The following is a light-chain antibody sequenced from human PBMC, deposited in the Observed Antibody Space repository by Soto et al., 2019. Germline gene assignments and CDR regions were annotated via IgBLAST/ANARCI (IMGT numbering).Light chain of an antibody. Sequence: QAVVTQPPSVSGAPGQRVTISCTGSSSNIGAGYDVHWYQQLPGTAPKLLIYGNSNRPSGVPDRFSGSKSGTSASLAITGLQAEDGADYYCQSYDSSLSALYVFGTGTKVTVL. CDR2: GNS. CDR1: SSNIGAGYD. J-gene: IGLJ1*01. V-gene: IGLV1-40*01. CDR3: QSYDSSLSALYV.